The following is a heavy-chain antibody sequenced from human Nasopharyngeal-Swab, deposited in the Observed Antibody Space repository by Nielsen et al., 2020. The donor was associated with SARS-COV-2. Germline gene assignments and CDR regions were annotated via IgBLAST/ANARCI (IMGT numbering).Heavy chain of an antibody. V-gene: IGHV1-46*01. CDR2: INPSGGST. CDR3: ARGGESGYYTTTKISPDY. Sequence: ASVKVSCKASGYTFTSYYVHWVRQAPGQGLEWMGIINPSGGSTSYAQKFQGRVTMTRDTSTSTVYMELSSLRSEDTAVYYCARGGESGYYTTTKISPDYWGQGTLVTVSS. CDR1: GYTFTSYY. D-gene: IGHD3-3*01. J-gene: IGHJ4*02.